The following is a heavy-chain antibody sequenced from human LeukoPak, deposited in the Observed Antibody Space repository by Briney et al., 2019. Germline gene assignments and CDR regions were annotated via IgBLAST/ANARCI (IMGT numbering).Heavy chain of an antibody. CDR1: GGTFSNYA. CDR3: ATTPEGLFQAHY. Sequence: SVKVSCKASGGTFSNYAMNRVRQAAGQGLEWMGGISPMFGSPNYAQAFQGTVAITADQYTSTAYMELSSLISDDTAVYYCATTPEGLFQAHYWGQGTLVTVSS. D-gene: IGHD1-14*01. V-gene: IGHV1-69*01. J-gene: IGHJ4*02. CDR2: ISPMFGSP.